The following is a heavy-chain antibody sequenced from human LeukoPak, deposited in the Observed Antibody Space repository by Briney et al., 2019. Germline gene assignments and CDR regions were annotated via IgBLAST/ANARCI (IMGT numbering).Heavy chain of an antibody. V-gene: IGHV1-2*02. CDR3: ARVGYSSSWPDFDY. D-gene: IGHD6-13*01. Sequence: ASVKVSCKASVYTLTGYYMHWVRQAPGQGLEWVGWINPNSGGTNYAQKFQGSVTMTRDTSISTAYMEPSRLRSDDTAVYYCARVGYSSSWPDFDYWGQGTLVTVSS. J-gene: IGHJ4*02. CDR1: VYTLTGYY. CDR2: INPNSGGT.